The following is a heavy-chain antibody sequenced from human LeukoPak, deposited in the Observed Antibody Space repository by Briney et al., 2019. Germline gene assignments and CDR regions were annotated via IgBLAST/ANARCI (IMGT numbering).Heavy chain of an antibody. CDR3: ARDVPYCGRDCYSGYYYYYGMDV. D-gene: IGHD2-21*02. J-gene: IGHJ6*02. CDR2: IIPILGIA. Sequence: ASVKVSCKASGGTFSSYTISWVRQAPGQGLEWMGRIIPILGIANYAQKFQGRVTITADKSTSTAYMELSSLRSEDTAVYYCARDVPYCGRDCYSGYYYYYGMDVWGQGTTVTVSS. CDR1: GGTFSSYT. V-gene: IGHV1-69*04.